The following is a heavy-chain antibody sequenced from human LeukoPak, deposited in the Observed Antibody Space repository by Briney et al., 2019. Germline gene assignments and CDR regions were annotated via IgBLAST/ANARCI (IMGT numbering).Heavy chain of an antibody. CDR2: IYSGGST. D-gene: IGHD6-13*01. V-gene: IGHV3-53*01. J-gene: IGHJ4*02. Sequence: GGSLRLSCAASGFTVSSNYMSWVRQAPGKGLEWVAVIYSGGSTYYADSVKGPFTISGDNSKNTLYLQMNSLRVDDTAVYYCAKSRLEQQLVRGYFDYWGQGTLVTVSS. CDR3: AKSRLEQQLVRGYFDY. CDR1: GFTVSSNY.